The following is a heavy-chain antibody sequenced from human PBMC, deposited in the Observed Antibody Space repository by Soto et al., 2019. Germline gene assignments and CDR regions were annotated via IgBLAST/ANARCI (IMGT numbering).Heavy chain of an antibody. V-gene: IGHV6-1*01. CDR3: ARDPTLYCSGGSCYSPYGMDV. D-gene: IGHD2-15*01. J-gene: IGHJ6*02. Sequence: SQTLSLTCAISGDSVSSNSAAWNWIRQSPSRGLEWLGRTYYRSKWYNDYAVSVKSRITINPYTSKNQFSLQLNSVTPEDTAVYYCARDPTLYCSGGSCYSPYGMDVWGQGTTVTVSS. CDR1: GDSVSSNSAA. CDR2: TYYRSKWYN.